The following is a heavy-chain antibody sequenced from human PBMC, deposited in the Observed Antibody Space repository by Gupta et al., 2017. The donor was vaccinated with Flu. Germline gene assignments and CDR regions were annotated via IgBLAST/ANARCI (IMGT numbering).Heavy chain of an antibody. CDR2: IWYDGSNK. CDR3: ARDLSNYDILTGYPSRSSDPDY. J-gene: IGHJ4*02. Sequence: QVQLVESGGGVVQPGRSLRLSCAASGFTFSSYGMHWVRQAPGKGLEWLAVIWYDGSNKYYADSVKGRFTISRDNSKNTLYLQMNSLRAEDTAVYYCARDLSNYDILTGYPSRSSDPDYWGQGTLVTVSS. D-gene: IGHD3-9*01. V-gene: IGHV3-33*01. CDR1: GFTFSSYG.